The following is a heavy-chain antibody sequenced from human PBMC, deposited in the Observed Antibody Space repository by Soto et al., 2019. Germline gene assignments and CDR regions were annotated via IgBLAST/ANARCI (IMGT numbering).Heavy chain of an antibody. D-gene: IGHD1-26*01. CDR2: SSGSGGNT. CDR1: GFSFSSYG. Sequence: GGSLRLSCSASGFSFSSYGMSWVRQAPGKGLEWVSTSSGSGGNTYYADSVKGRLTISRDNSKKMLYLQMNNLRAEDTSVDYCAKVSGGSYGFCDYWGQGTRVTVAS. J-gene: IGHJ4*02. V-gene: IGHV3-23*01. CDR3: AKVSGGSYGFCDY.